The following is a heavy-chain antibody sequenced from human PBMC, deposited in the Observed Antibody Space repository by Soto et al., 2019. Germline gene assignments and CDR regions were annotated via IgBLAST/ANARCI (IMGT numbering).Heavy chain of an antibody. V-gene: IGHV4-30-2*01. D-gene: IGHD3-10*01. Sequence: QLQLQESGSGLVKPSQTLSLTCAVSGGSISSGGYSWSWIRQPPGKGLEWIWYIYHGGNSYYNPSFKSRVTISIDSSQNQFSLKLSSVTAADTAVYYCAREFGYYFDYWGQGTLVTVSS. CDR1: GGSISSGGYS. J-gene: IGHJ4*02. CDR3: AREFGYYFDY. CDR2: IYHGGNS.